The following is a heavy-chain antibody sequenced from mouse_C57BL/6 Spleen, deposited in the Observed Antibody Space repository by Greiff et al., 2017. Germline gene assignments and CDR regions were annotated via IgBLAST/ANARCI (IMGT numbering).Heavy chain of an antibody. CDR3: ARYDGYEGHYYAMDY. V-gene: IGHV1-69*01. Sequence: QVQLQQPGAELVMPGASVKLSCKASGYTFTSYWMHWVKQRPGQGLEWIGEIDPSDSYTNYNQKFKGKSTLTVDKSSSTAYMQLSSLTSEDSAVYYCARYDGYEGHYYAMDYWGQGTSVTVSS. CDR1: GYTFTSYW. CDR2: IDPSDSYT. J-gene: IGHJ4*01. D-gene: IGHD2-3*01.